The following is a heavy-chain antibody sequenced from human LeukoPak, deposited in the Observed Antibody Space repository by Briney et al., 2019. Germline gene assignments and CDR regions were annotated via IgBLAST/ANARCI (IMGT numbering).Heavy chain of an antibody. V-gene: IGHV3-48*03. J-gene: IGHJ4*02. D-gene: IGHD2-2*01. CDR3: ARGPRRYCSSTSCYAGGDDY. Sequence: PGGSLRLSCAASGFTFSSYEMNWVRQAPGKGLEWVSYISSSGSTIYYADSVKGRFTISRDNAKNSLYLQMNSLRAEDTAVYYCARGPRRYCSSTSCYAGGDDYWGQGTLVTVSS. CDR1: GFTFSSYE. CDR2: ISSSGSTI.